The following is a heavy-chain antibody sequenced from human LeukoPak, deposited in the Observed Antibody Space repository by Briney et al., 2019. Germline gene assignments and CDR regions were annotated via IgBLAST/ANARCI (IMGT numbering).Heavy chain of an antibody. CDR3: ATRSLLLWFGELSTSFDY. V-gene: IGHV4-34*01. D-gene: IGHD3-10*01. Sequence: PSETLSLTCAVYGGSFSGYYWSWIRQPPGKGLEWIGEINHSGSTNYNPSLKSRVTISVDTSKNQFSLRLSSVTAADTAVYYCATRSLLLWFGELSTSFDYWGQGTLVTVSS. J-gene: IGHJ4*02. CDR1: GGSFSGYY. CDR2: INHSGST.